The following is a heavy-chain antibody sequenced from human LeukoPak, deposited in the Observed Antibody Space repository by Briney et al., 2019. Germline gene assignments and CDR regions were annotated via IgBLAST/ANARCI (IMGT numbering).Heavy chain of an antibody. J-gene: IGHJ6*03. Sequence: GGSLRLSCAASGFTLSSYARSWVRQAPGKGLGWVSAIGGSGGSTFYADSVAGWLTISRDNSKNTLYLQMNSLRAEDTAVYYCAKGRRGYRYGFPYYHYYSHMDVWGKGTTVTVSS. CDR1: GFTLSSYA. D-gene: IGHD5-18*01. CDR2: IGGSGGST. CDR3: AKGRRGYRYGFPYYHYYSHMDV. V-gene: IGHV3-23*01.